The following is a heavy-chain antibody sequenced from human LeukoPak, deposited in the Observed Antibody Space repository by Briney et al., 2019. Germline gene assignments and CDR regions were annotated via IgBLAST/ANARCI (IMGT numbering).Heavy chain of an antibody. Sequence: AAVKVSCKASGYTFTSYAMNWVRQAPGQGLEWMGWINTNTGNPTYAQGFTGRFVFSLHTSVSTAYLQISSLKAEDTAVYYCARATEQLWNPGPYYYYMDVWGEGTTVTVSS. CDR1: GYTFTSYA. CDR2: INTNTGNP. V-gene: IGHV7-4-1*02. D-gene: IGHD5-18*01. CDR3: ARATEQLWNPGPYYYYMDV. J-gene: IGHJ6*03.